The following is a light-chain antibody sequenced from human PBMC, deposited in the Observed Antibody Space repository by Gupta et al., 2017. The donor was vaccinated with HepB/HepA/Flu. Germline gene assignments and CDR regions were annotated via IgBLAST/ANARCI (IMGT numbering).Light chain of an antibody. Sequence: QTVVTQEPSVSVSPGGTVTLTCGLSSGSVSTSYYPSGYQQTPGQAPRTLIYSTNTRSSGVPDRFSGSILGNKAALTITGAQADDESEYYCVLYMGSGIWVFGGGTKLTVL. CDR3: VLYMGSGIWV. V-gene: IGLV8-61*01. CDR2: STN. CDR1: SGSVSTSYY. J-gene: IGLJ3*02.